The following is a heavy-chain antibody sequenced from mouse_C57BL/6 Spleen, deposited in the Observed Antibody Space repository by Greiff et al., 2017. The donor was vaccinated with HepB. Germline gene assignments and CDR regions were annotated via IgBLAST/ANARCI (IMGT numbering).Heavy chain of an antibody. V-gene: IGHV1-64*01. CDR2: IHPNSGST. D-gene: IGHD3-2*02. J-gene: IGHJ4*01. Sequence: QVQLKQPGAELVKPGASVKLSCKASGYTFTSYWMHWVKQRPGQGLEWIGMIHPNSGSTNYNEKFKSKATLTVDKSSSTAYMQLSSLTSEDSAVYYCARGRDSSGPYYYAMDYWGQGTSVTVSS. CDR3: ARGRDSSGPYYYAMDY. CDR1: GYTFTSYW.